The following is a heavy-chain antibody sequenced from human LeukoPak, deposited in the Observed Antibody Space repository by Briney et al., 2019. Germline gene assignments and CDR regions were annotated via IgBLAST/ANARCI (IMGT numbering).Heavy chain of an antibody. J-gene: IGHJ4*02. CDR2: IYPGDSDT. Sequence: GESLKISCKGSGYSFTSYWIGWVRQMPGKGLEWMGIIYPGDSDTRYSPSVQGQVTLSADKSSSTAYLQWSSLKASDSATYYCARLLRNIAAGVYYFAYWGQGTLVTVSS. CDR3: ARLLRNIAAGVYYFAY. D-gene: IGHD6-13*01. CDR1: GYSFTSYW. V-gene: IGHV5-51*01.